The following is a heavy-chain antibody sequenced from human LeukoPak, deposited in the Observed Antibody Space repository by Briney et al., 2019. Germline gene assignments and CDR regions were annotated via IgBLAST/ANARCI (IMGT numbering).Heavy chain of an antibody. CDR1: GYSISSGYY. V-gene: IGHV4-38-2*01. Sequence: SETLSLTCAVSGYSISSGYYWGWIRQPPGEGLEWIGSIYHSGSTYYNPSLKSRVTISVDTSKNQFSLKLSSVTAADTAVYYCARQGRNCSSTSCYIFRYYYYYMDVWGKGTTVTVSS. CDR3: ARQGRNCSSTSCYIFRYYYYYMDV. D-gene: IGHD2-2*02. CDR2: IYHSGST. J-gene: IGHJ6*03.